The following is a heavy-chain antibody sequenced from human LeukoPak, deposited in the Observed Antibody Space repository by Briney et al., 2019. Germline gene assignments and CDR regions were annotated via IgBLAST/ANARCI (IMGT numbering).Heavy chain of an antibody. CDR3: ARARGSSSWKRIFDF. J-gene: IGHJ4*02. CDR2: AYYRAKWYN. D-gene: IGHD6-13*01. CDR1: GDSVSSNSAV. Sequence: SQTLSLTCAISGDSVSSNSAVWNWIRQSPSRGLEWLGRAYYRAKWYNDYAVSVKGRMTINAETSKNQFSLQLNSVTADDTAVYYCARARGSSSWKRIFDFWGQGTLVTVSS. V-gene: IGHV6-1*01.